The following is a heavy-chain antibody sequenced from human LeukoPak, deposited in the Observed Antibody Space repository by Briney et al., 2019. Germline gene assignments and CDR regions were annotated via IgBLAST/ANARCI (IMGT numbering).Heavy chain of an antibody. V-gene: IGHV3-21*01. D-gene: IGHD5-24*01. Sequence: GGSLRLSCAASGFTFSSYAMSWVRQAPGKGLEWVSSISSSSSFIYYADSVKGRFTISRDDAKNSLYLQMNSLRAEDSAVYYCATDPDGYSLNYWGQGTLVTVSS. J-gene: IGHJ4*02. CDR3: ATDPDGYSLNY. CDR1: GFTFSSYA. CDR2: ISSSSSFI.